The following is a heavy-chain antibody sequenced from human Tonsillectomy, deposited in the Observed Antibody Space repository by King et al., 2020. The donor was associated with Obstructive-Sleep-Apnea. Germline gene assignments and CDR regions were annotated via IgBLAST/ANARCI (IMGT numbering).Heavy chain of an antibody. CDR2: IYHSGST. CDR1: GGSISSTNW. CDR3: AARGAAAGKDYFDY. D-gene: IGHD6-13*01. V-gene: IGHV4-4*02. Sequence: LQLQESGPGLVKPSGTLSLTCAVSGGSISSTNWWTWVRQPPGKGLEWNGEIYHSGSTNYNPSLKSRVTISVDKSKNQFSLKLSSVTAADTAVYYCAARGAAAGKDYFDYWGQGTLVTVSS. J-gene: IGHJ4*02.